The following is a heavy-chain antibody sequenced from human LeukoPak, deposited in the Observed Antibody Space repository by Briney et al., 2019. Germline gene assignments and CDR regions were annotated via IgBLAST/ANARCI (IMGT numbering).Heavy chain of an antibody. J-gene: IGHJ4*02. V-gene: IGHV3-64D*09. CDR2: ININGGRT. CDR3: VKDKWIDH. CDR1: GFTFSSYT. D-gene: IGHD2-8*01. Sequence: GGSLRLFCSVSGFTFSSYTMHWVRQAPGKGLEYVSSININGGRTYYADSVKGRFTISRDNSKNMVYLQMSSLRAEDTAVYYCVKDKWIDHWGQGTLVTVSS.